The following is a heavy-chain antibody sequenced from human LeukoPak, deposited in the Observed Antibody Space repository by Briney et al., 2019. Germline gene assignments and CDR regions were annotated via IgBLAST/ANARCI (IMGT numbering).Heavy chain of an antibody. CDR2: IYYSGST. CDR3: ARDRYSSSWYWFDP. D-gene: IGHD6-13*01. Sequence: SETLSLTCTVSGGSISSYYWSWIRQSPGKGLEWIGYIYYSGSTNYNPSLKSRVTISVDTSKNQFSLKVSSVTAADTAVYYCARDRYSSSWYWFDPWGQGTLVTVSS. J-gene: IGHJ5*02. V-gene: IGHV4-59*12. CDR1: GGSISSYY.